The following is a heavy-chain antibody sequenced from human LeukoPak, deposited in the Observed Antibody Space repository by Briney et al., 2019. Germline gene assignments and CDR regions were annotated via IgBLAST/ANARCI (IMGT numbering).Heavy chain of an antibody. CDR1: GFTFDDYA. V-gene: IGHV3-9*01. CDR2: ISWNSGSI. CDR3: AKDIRGIAVAIDY. Sequence: GGSLRLSCAASGFTFDDYAMHWVRQAPGKGLEWVSGISWNSGSIGYADSVKGRFTTSRDNAKNSLYLQMNSLRAEDTALYYCAKDIRGIAVAIDYWGQGTLVTVSS. J-gene: IGHJ4*02. D-gene: IGHD6-19*01.